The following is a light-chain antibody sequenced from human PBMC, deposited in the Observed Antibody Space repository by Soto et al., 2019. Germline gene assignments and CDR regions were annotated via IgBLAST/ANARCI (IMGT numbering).Light chain of an antibody. J-gene: IGKJ2*01. V-gene: IGKV3-11*01. CDR2: DAS. Sequence: EIVLTQSPATLSLSPGERATLSCRASQSVGSYLGWYQHKPGQAPRLLIYDASNRAPGIPARFSGSGSGTAFTLPISSLEPEDFAVYYCQQRSNWPRGTFGQGTKLEIK. CDR1: QSVGSY. CDR3: QQRSNWPRGT.